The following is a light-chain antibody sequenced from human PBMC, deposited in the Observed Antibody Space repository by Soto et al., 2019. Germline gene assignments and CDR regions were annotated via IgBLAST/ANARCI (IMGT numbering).Light chain of an antibody. V-gene: IGKV1-39*01. J-gene: IGKJ2*01. CDR2: GVS. CDR1: QSISSY. CDR3: QQSYSTVYT. Sequence: DIQMTQSPSSLSASVGERVTITCRASQSISSYLNWYQQKPGKAPKLLIYGVSSLQSGVPSRFSGSGSGTDFTLTISSLQPEDFATYYCQQSYSTVYTFGQGTKLEIK.